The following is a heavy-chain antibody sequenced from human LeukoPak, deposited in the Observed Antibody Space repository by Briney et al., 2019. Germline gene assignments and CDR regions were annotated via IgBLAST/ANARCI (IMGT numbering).Heavy chain of an antibody. CDR2: ISSSSSYI. V-gene: IGHV3-21*01. J-gene: IGHJ4*02. CDR3: ARVMSLGGYDWGALVDY. CDR1: GFTFSSYS. D-gene: IGHD5-12*01. Sequence: GGSLRLSCAASGFTFSSYSMNWVRQAPGKGLEWVSSISSSSSYIYYADSVKGRFTISRDNAKNSLYLQMNSLRAEDTAVYYCARVMSLGGYDWGALVDYWGQGTLVTVSS.